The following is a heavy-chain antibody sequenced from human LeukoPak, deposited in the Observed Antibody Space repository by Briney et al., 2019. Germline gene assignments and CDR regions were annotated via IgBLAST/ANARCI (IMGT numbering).Heavy chain of an antibody. CDR2: ISSSSSYT. Sequence: GGSLRLSCAASGFTFSDYYMSWIRQAPGKGLEWVSYISSSSSYTNYADSVKGRFTISRDNAKNSLYLQMNSLRAEDTAVYYCAKLVYCSSTSCPDYWGQGTPVTVSS. J-gene: IGHJ4*02. CDR3: AKLVYCSSTSCPDY. V-gene: IGHV3-11*03. D-gene: IGHD2-2*01. CDR1: GFTFSDYY.